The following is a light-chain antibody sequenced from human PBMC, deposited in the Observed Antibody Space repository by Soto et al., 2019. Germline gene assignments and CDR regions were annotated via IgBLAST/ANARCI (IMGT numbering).Light chain of an antibody. Sequence: QSVLTQPASVSGSPGQSITISCTGTSSDVGGYDYVSWYQQHPGKAPKLMIYEVNNRPSGVSNRFSGSKSGNTASLTISGLQAEDEADYYCSSYTSGSILYVFGTGTKPTVL. J-gene: IGLJ1*01. CDR3: SSYTSGSILYV. V-gene: IGLV2-14*01. CDR1: SSDVGGYDY. CDR2: EVN.